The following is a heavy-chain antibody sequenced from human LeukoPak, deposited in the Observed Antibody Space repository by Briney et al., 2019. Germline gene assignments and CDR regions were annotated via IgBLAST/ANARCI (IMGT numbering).Heavy chain of an antibody. CDR3: VRRREVVTHYDPFDL. J-gene: IGHJ3*01. D-gene: IGHD4-23*01. V-gene: IGHV5-51*01. CDR1: GYSFTGYW. CDR2: TYPGASDT. Sequence: GESLKISCHGSGYSFTGYWIGWVRQMPGKGLEWMGITYPGASDTKYNPSLQSQVTISADKSNNTAYLQWGALKASDTAMYYCVRRREVVTHYDPFDLWGQGTKVTVSA.